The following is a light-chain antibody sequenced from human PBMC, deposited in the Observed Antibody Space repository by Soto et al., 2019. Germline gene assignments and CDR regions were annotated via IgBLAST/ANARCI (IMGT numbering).Light chain of an antibody. CDR2: DVS. J-gene: IGLJ2*01. CDR3: SSHTSSRSVV. Sequence: QSALTQPASVSGSPGQSITISCTGTSSDVGGSNYVSWYQQHPGKAPKLMIYDVSNRPSGVSNRFSGSKSGNTASLTISGLQAEDEADYYCSSHTSSRSVVFGGGTKVTVL. CDR1: SSDVGGSNY. V-gene: IGLV2-14*01.